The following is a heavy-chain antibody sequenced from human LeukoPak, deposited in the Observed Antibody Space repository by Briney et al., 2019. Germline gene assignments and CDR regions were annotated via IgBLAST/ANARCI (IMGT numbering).Heavy chain of an antibody. CDR1: GGSISTYY. Sequence: SETLSLTRTVSGGSISTYYWGWIRQPPGKGLEWIGSIYYSGSTYYNPSLKSRVTISVDTSKNQFSLKLSSVTAADTAVYYCARHPHEFDTAAQYYFDYWGQGTLVTVSS. D-gene: IGHD6-13*01. J-gene: IGHJ4*02. CDR3: ARHPHEFDTAAQYYFDY. V-gene: IGHV4-39*01. CDR2: IYYSGST.